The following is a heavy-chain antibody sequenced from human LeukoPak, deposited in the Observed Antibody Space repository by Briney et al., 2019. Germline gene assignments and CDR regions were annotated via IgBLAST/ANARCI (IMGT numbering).Heavy chain of an antibody. V-gene: IGHV4-34*01. Sequence: PSETLSLTCAVYGGSFSGYYWSWIRQPPGKGLEWIGEINHSGSTNYNPSLKSRVTISVDTSKNQFSLKLSSVTAADTAVYYCARNLGLDYWGQGTLVTVSS. CDR1: GGSFSGYY. CDR3: ARNLGLDY. CDR2: INHSGST. D-gene: IGHD3-16*01. J-gene: IGHJ4*02.